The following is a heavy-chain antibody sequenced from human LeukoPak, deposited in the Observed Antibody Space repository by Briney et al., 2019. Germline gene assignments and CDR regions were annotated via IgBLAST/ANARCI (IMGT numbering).Heavy chain of an antibody. CDR2: IYTSGST. Sequence: PSETLSLTCTVSGGSISGYYWSWIRQPPGKGLEWIGYIYTSGSTNYNPSLKSRVTISVDTSKNQFSLKLSSVTAADTAVYYCARHVGGGPVDYWGQGTLVTVSS. CDR3: ARHVGGGPVDY. V-gene: IGHV4-4*09. J-gene: IGHJ4*02. CDR1: GGSISGYY. D-gene: IGHD1-26*01.